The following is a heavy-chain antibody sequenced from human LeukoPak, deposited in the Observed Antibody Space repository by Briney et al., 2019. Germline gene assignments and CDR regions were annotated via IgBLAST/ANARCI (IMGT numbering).Heavy chain of an antibody. CDR1: GGSIRSYY. J-gene: IGHJ3*02. V-gene: IGHV4-4*09. D-gene: IGHD2-2*01. CDR3: ARPQNGYCSSTSCYAFDI. CDR2: IYTSGST. Sequence: SETLSLTCTVSGGSIRSYYWSWIRQPPGKGLEWIGYIYTSGSTNYNPSLKSRVTISVDTSKNQFSLKLSSVTAADTAVYYCARPQNGYCSSTSCYAFDIWGQGTMVTVSS.